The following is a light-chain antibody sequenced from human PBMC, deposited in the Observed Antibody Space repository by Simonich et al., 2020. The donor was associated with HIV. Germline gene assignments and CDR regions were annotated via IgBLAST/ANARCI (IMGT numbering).Light chain of an antibody. J-gene: IGKJ2*01. Sequence: DIVMTQSPDSLAVSLGERATINCKSSQSVLYSSNNMNYLAWYQQKPGQPPKLLIYWASTRESGVPDRFSGSGSGTDFTLTISSLLAEDVAVYYCQQYYSSPQTFGQGTKLEIK. CDR2: WAS. CDR3: QQYYSSPQT. CDR1: QSVLYSSNNMNY. V-gene: IGKV4-1*01.